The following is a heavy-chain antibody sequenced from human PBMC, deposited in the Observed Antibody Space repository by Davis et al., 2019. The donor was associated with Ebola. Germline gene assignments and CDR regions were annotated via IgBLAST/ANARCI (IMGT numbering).Heavy chain of an antibody. CDR3: ARKWLRLDWFDP. Sequence: SETLSLTCAVSGGSFSGYYWSWIRQPPGKGLEWIGEINHSGSTKHNPSLKSRVTISVDTSKHQFSLKLSSVTAADTAVYYLARKWLRLDWFDPWGQGTLVTVSS. CDR2: INHSGST. J-gene: IGHJ5*02. CDR1: GGSFSGYY. D-gene: IGHD5-12*01. V-gene: IGHV4-34*01.